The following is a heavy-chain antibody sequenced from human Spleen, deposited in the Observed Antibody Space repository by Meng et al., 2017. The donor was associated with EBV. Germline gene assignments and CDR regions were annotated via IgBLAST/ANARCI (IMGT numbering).Heavy chain of an antibody. J-gene: IGHJ4*02. CDR3: AHIIAARPFDY. D-gene: IGHD6-6*01. V-gene: IGHV2-5*02. Sequence: WEESGPPLVKPTEPLPLTCTFSGFSLSSRGVGVGWIRQPPGKALEWLAVIYWDDDKRYSPSLKSRLTITKDTSKNQVVLTMTNMDPVDAATYYCAHIIAARPFDYWGQGTLVTVSS. CDR2: IYWDDDK. CDR1: GFSLSSRGVG.